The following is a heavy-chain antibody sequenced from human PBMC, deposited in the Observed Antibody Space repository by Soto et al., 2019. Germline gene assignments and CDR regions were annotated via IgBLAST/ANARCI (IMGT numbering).Heavy chain of an antibody. J-gene: IGHJ4*02. CDR1: GFTFSSYA. Sequence: GGSLRLSCAASGFTFSSYAMHWVRQAPGKGLEYVSAISSNGGSTYYANSVKGRFTISRDNSKNTLYLQMGSLRAEDMAVYYCATTLEAAGGYYINYWGQGTLVTISS. D-gene: IGHD6-13*01. V-gene: IGHV3-64*01. CDR3: ATTLEAAGGYYINY. CDR2: ISSNGGST.